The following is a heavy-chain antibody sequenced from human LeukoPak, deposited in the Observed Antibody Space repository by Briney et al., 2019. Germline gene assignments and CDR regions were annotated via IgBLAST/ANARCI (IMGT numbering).Heavy chain of an antibody. V-gene: IGHV3-21*01. Sequence: GGSLRLSCAASGFTFRDYTMNWVRQAPGKGLEWVSAISKSSTYIKYADSVKGRFTVSRDNAKNSLFLQMNSLRVEDTAVYYCAREVVIVVEPAANTIDYWGQGTRVTVSS. J-gene: IGHJ4*02. CDR1: GFTFRDYT. CDR3: AREVVIVVEPAANTIDY. CDR2: ISKSSTYI. D-gene: IGHD2-2*01.